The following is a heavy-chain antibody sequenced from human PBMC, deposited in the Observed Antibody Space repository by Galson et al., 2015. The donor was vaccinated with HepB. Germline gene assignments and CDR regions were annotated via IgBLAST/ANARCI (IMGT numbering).Heavy chain of an antibody. Sequence: PALVKPTQTLTLTCTFSGFSLSTSGVGVGWIRQPPGKALEWLALIYWNDDKRYSPSLKSRLTITKDTSKNQVVLTMTNMDPVDTATYYCAHRRLSGWYPEPPNWFDPWGQGTLVTVSS. V-gene: IGHV2-5*01. D-gene: IGHD6-19*01. CDR3: AHRRLSGWYPEPPNWFDP. CDR1: GFSLSTSGVG. J-gene: IGHJ5*02. CDR2: IYWNDDK.